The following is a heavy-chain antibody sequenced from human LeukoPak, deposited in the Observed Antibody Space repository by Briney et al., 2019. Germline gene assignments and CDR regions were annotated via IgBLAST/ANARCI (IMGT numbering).Heavy chain of an antibody. CDR3: VRLLDSDY. Sequence: LGGSLRLSCVGSGFIFSRYWMHWVRQAPGKGLVWVSRINSDGSATEYADSVKGRFTISRDNAKNTLYLQMNSLRPEDTAVYYCVRLLDSDYWGQGTLVTVSS. V-gene: IGHV3-74*01. CDR1: GFIFSRYW. CDR2: INSDGSAT. J-gene: IGHJ4*02. D-gene: IGHD2-15*01.